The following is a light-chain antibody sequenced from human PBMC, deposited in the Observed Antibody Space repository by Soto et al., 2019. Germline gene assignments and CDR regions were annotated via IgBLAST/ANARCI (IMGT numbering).Light chain of an antibody. J-gene: IGKJ1*01. Sequence: DIQMTQSPFTLSASVGDRVTITCRASQSISSWLAWYQQKPGKAPKLLIYKASTLESGVPSNFSGSGSGTEFTLTISSMQPDDFATFYCQQYNGYSRTFGQGTKVDI. V-gene: IGKV1-5*03. CDR1: QSISSW. CDR3: QQYNGYSRT. CDR2: KAS.